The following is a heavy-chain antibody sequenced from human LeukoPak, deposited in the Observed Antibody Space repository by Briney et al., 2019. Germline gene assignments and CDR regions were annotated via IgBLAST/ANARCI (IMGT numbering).Heavy chain of an antibody. D-gene: IGHD1-26*01. CDR3: VRWSGTYPLYYLDY. V-gene: IGHV3-53*01. CDR2: IYSGGST. Sequence: GGSLRLSCAASGLTVSSNYMSWVRKAPWKGLEWVSVIYSGGSTYYADSVKGRFSISRDNSKNTLYLQMNSLRAEDTAVYYCVRWSGTYPLYYLDYWGQGTLVTVSS. J-gene: IGHJ4*02. CDR1: GLTVSSNY.